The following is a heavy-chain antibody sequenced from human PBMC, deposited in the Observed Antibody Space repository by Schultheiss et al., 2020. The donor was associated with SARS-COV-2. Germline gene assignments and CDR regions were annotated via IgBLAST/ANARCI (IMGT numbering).Heavy chain of an antibody. J-gene: IGHJ4*02. CDR1: GFTFSSYE. V-gene: IGHV3-30*18. CDR3: AKEQSWGRWIQLWSIDY. D-gene: IGHD5-18*01. CDR2: ISYDGSNK. Sequence: GGSLRLSCAASGFTFSSYEMNWVRQAPGKGLEWVAVISYDGSNKYYADSVKGRFTISRDNSKNTLYLQMNSLRAEDTAVYYCAKEQSWGRWIQLWSIDYWGQGTLVTVSS.